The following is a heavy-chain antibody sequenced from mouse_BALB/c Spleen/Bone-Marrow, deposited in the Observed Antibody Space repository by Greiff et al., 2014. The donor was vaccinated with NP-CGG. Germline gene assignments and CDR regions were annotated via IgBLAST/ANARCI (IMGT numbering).Heavy chain of an antibody. J-gene: IGHJ2*01. V-gene: IGHV1-69*02. CDR2: IDPSDSET. D-gene: IGHD4-1*01. CDR1: GYTFTSYW. Sequence: VQLQQSGAELVKPGAPVKLSCKASGYTFTSYWMNWVKQRPGRGLEWIGRIDPSDSETHYNQKFKDKATLTVDKSSSTAYIQLSSLTSEDSVVYYCARNWVYFDYWGQGTTLTVSS. CDR3: ARNWVYFDY.